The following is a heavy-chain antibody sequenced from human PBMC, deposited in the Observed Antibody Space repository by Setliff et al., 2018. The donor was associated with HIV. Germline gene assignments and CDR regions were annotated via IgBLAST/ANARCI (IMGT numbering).Heavy chain of an antibody. CDR1: GYSISSGYY. J-gene: IGHJ4*02. CDR3: ARGVPLLPPNF. V-gene: IGHV4-38-2*01. CDR2: IYHSGST. D-gene: IGHD2-15*01. Sequence: PSETLSLTCAVSGYSISSGYYWGWIRQPPGKGLEWIGSIYHSGSTYDSPSLKSRVTISVDTSKNQFSLKLSSVTAADTAIYYCARGVPLLPPNFWGQGTLVTVSS.